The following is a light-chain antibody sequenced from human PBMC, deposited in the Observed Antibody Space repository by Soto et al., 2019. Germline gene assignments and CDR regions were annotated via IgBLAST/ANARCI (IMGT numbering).Light chain of an antibody. Sequence: EIVLTQSPGSLSLSPGERATLSCRTSQSVSSSYIAWYQQKPGQAHRLLIYGASSRATGVPERFSGSGSVTYITLTISSLDPEECAVYDCQHYRSPPYTFGQGTKLEI. CDR2: GAS. V-gene: IGKV3-20*01. CDR3: QHYRSPPYT. CDR1: QSVSSSY. J-gene: IGKJ2*01.